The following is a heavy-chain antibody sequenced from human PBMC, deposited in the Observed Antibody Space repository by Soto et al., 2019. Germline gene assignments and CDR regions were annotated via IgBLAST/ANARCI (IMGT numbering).Heavy chain of an antibody. CDR2: ISWDGEK. J-gene: IGHJ4*02. D-gene: IGHD3-9*01. Sequence: QITLKESGPTLVKPTQTLTLTCTFSGFSLNTRGVGVGWIRQPPGKALEWLALISWDGEKRYRPSLKSRLTITKDHSEKQVGLTMTHMDPGEPATLFFANRRGDLLTGHYFFDYWGQGTLVNVSS. V-gene: IGHV2-5*02. CDR1: GFSLNTRGVG. CDR3: ANRRGDLLTGHYFFDY.